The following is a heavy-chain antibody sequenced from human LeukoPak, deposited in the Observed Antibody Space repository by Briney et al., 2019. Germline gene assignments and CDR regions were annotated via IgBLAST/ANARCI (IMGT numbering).Heavy chain of an antibody. CDR3: ASSAMDIVVVPAANRGWFDP. V-gene: IGHV1-69*06. CDR2: IIPIFGTA. CDR1: GYTFTSYG. J-gene: IGHJ5*02. Sequence: SVKVSCKASGYTFTSYGISWVRQAPGQGLEWMGGIIPIFGTANYAQKFQGRVTITADKSMSTAYMELSSLRSEDTAVYYCASSAMDIVVVPAANRGWFDPWGQGTLVTVSS. D-gene: IGHD2-2*03.